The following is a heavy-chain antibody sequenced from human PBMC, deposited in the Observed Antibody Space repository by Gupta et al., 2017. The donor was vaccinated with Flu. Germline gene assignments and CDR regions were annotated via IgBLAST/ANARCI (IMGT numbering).Heavy chain of an antibody. V-gene: IGHV3-30*18. Sequence: QEQVVESGGGVVQPGPSLRLSCVAFGFSFRNYGMHWVRQAPGQGLEWVAVTSHDGVNENYSDSVKGRFTISRDNSKNTLYLQMNSLRTEDTAVYYCAKDWRWNFNNFGMNVWGPGTTVSVSS. J-gene: IGHJ6*02. D-gene: IGHD5-24*01. CDR3: AKDWRWNFNNFGMNV. CDR1: GFSFRNYG. CDR2: TSHDGVNE.